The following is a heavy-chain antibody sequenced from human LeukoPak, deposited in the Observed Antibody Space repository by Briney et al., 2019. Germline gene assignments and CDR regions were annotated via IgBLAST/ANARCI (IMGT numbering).Heavy chain of an antibody. D-gene: IGHD4-17*01. CDR2: IYPGDSDT. CDR1: GYDFFGYW. J-gene: IGHJ5*02. V-gene: IGHV5-51*01. CDR3: ARRHGDYDSWFDP. Sequence: GESLKISCKGSGYDFFGYWIGWVRQMPGKGLEWMGIIYPGDSDTRYSPSFQGQVTISADKSISTAYLQWSSLKASDTATYYCARRHGDYDSWFDPWGQGTLVTVSS.